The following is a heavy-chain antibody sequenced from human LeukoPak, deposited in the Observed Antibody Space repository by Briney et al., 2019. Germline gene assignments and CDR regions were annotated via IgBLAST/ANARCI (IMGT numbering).Heavy chain of an antibody. J-gene: IGHJ4*02. CDR3: AREGWNSFDY. V-gene: IGHV3-48*03. Sequence: GGSLRLSCAASGFTFSSYEMNWVRQAPGKGLEWVSYVSSSGSTIYYADSVKGRFTIPRDNAKNSLYLQMNSLRAEDTAVYYCAREGWNSFDYWGQGTLVTVPS. D-gene: IGHD1-7*01. CDR2: VSSSGSTI. CDR1: GFTFSSYE.